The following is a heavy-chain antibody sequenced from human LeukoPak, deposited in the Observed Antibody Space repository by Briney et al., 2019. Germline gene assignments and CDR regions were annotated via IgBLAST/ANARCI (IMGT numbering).Heavy chain of an antibody. CDR3: ARAMIVVVPAASSDDAFDI. V-gene: IGHV3-33*01. CDR1: GFTFSSYG. J-gene: IGHJ3*02. CDR2: IWYDRSNK. D-gene: IGHD2-2*01. Sequence: GGSLRLSCAASGFTFSSYGMHWVRQAPGKGLEWVAAIWYDRSNKYYADSVKGRFTISRDNSKNTLYLQMNSLRAEDTAVYYCARAMIVVVPAASSDDAFDIWGQGTMVTVSS.